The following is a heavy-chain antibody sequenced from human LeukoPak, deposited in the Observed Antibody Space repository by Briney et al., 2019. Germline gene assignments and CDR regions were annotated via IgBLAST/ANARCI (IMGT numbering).Heavy chain of an antibody. Sequence: ASVKVSCKASGYTFTGYYMHWVRQAPGQGLEWMGWMNPNSGNTGYAQKFQGRVTMTRNTSISTAYMELSSLRSEDTAVYYCATYDSSGLRAFDIWGQGTMVTVSS. V-gene: IGHV1-8*02. CDR2: MNPNSGNT. D-gene: IGHD3-22*01. J-gene: IGHJ3*02. CDR3: ATYDSSGLRAFDI. CDR1: GYTFTGYY.